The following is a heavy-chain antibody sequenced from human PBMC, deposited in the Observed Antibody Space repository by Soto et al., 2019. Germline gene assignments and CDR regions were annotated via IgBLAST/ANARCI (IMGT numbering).Heavy chain of an antibody. J-gene: IGHJ3*02. CDR1: GFTFSSYS. D-gene: IGHD3-22*01. Sequence: GGSLRLSCAAPGFTFSSYSMNWVRQAPGKGLEWVSSISSSSSYIYYADSVKGRFTISRDNAKNSLYLQMNSLRAEDTAVYYCARVRARPHYYDSTDYAFDIWGQGTMVTVSS. V-gene: IGHV3-21*01. CDR2: ISSSSSYI. CDR3: ARVRARPHYYDSTDYAFDI.